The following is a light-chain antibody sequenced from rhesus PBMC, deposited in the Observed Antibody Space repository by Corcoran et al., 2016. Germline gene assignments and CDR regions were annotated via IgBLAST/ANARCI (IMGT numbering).Light chain of an antibody. CDR2: KAS. V-gene: IGKV1-22*01. J-gene: IGKJ2*01. CDR3: LQYSSSPYS. Sequence: DIQMTQSPSSLSASVGDTVTITCRASQSISSWLDWYQQKPGKAPKLLIYKASSLQSGVPSRFGGRGSGTYFPLTISSLQPEDFATYYCLQYSSSPYSFGQGTKVEIK. CDR1: QSISSW.